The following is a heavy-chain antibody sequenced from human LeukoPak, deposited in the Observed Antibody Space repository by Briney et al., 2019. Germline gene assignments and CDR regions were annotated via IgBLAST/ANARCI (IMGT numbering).Heavy chain of an antibody. CDR2: IVVGSGNT. Sequence: GASVKVSCKASGFTFTSSAMQWVRQARGQRLEWIGWIVVGSGNTNYAQKLQGRVTMTTDTSTSTAYMEVRSLRSDDTAVYYCARAWIAVAGPGTSDYWGQGTLVMVSS. V-gene: IGHV1-58*02. CDR1: GFTFTSSA. J-gene: IGHJ4*02. CDR3: ARAWIAVAGPGTSDY. D-gene: IGHD6-19*01.